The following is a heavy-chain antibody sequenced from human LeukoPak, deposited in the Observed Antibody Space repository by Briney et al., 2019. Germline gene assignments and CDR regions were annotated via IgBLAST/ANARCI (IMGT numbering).Heavy chain of an antibody. CDR1: GFTFVTFA. CDR2: ISGSGGGT. V-gene: IGHV3-23*01. CDR3: AKHKGAGGRYSYSMDV. Sequence: PGGSLRLSCAASGFTFVTFAMGWVRQAPGKGLEWVSTISGSGGGTYYADSVKGRFTISRDNSKNTLYLQMNSLRAEDTAVYYCAKHKGAGGRYSYSMDVWGKGATVTVSS. D-gene: IGHD6-19*01. J-gene: IGHJ6*03.